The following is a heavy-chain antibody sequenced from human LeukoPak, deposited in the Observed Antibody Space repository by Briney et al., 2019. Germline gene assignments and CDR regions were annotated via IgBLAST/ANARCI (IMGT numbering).Heavy chain of an antibody. Sequence: GGSLRLSCAASGFTFSNTAMSWVRQAPGKGLEWLSIISGSGLNAYHADSVKGRFTISRDNSKSTLFLQMNSLRAEDTALYYCVKRTMAGVLERRTYYFDYWGQGSLVTVSP. CDR1: GFTFSNTA. CDR3: VKRTMAGVLERRTYYFDY. D-gene: IGHD2-2*01. CDR2: ISGSGLNA. J-gene: IGHJ4*02. V-gene: IGHV3-23*01.